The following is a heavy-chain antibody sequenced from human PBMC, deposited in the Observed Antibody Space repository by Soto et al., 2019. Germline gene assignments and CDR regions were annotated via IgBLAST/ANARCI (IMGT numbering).Heavy chain of an antibody. CDR3: IRDVLNSWYYYGTGSEAYFDY. D-gene: IGHD3-10*01. CDR1: GYTFTSYY. CDR2: INPSGGST. J-gene: IGHJ4*02. V-gene: IGHV1-46*03. Sequence: QVQLVQSGAEVKKPGASVKVSCKASGYTFTSYYMHWVRQAPGQGLEWMGIINPSGGSTTYAQRFQGRVTMTRYTSTSTVYMELSSLRSEDTAVYHCIRDVLNSWYYYGTGSEAYFDYWGQGTLVTVSS.